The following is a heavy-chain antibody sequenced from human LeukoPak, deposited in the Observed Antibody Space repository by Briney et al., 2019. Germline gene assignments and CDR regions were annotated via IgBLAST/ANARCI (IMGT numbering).Heavy chain of an antibody. CDR2: FDPEDGET. CDR1: GYTLTELS. Sequence: ASVKVSCKVSGYTLTELSMHWVRQAPGKGLEWMGGFDPEDGETIYAQKFQGRVTMTEDTSTDTAYMELSSLRSEDTGVYYCARDLKVVGATTKDYWGQGTLVTVSS. CDR3: ARDLKVVGATTKDY. D-gene: IGHD1-26*01. J-gene: IGHJ4*02. V-gene: IGHV1-24*01.